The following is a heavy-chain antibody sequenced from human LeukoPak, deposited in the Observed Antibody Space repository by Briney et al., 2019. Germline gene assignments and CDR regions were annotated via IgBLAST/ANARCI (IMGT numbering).Heavy chain of an antibody. CDR3: ARNGLYYYNGDNWFDP. J-gene: IGHJ5*02. CDR2: IYYTGNT. V-gene: IGHV4-38-2*02. CDR1: GDSIIGYY. D-gene: IGHD3-10*01. Sequence: PSETLSLTCSVSGDSIIGYYWGWIRQPPGKGLEWIGNIYYTGNTYYNSSLKSRVTISLDTSKNQVSLRLSSVTAADTAVYYCARNGLYYYNGDNWFDPWGQGTLVTVSS.